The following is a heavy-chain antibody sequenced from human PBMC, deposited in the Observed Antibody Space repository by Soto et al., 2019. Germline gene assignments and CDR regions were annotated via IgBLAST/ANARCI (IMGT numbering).Heavy chain of an antibody. Sequence: ASVKVSCKVSGYTLTELSMHWVRQAPGKGLEWMGGFDPEDGETIYAQKFQGRVTMTEDTSTDTAYMELSSLRSEDTAVYYCATFVSYCSGGSCYLDGYGMDVWGQGTTVTVSS. CDR2: FDPEDGET. J-gene: IGHJ6*02. D-gene: IGHD2-15*01. V-gene: IGHV1-24*01. CDR1: GYTLTELS. CDR3: ATFVSYCSGGSCYLDGYGMDV.